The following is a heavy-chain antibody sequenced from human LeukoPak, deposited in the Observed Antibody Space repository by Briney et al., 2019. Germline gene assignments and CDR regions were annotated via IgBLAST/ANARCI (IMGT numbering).Heavy chain of an antibody. V-gene: IGHV3-33*01. Sequence: GGSLRLSCAASGFTFSTYGMHWVRQAPGKGLEWVAVIWYDGSNKYCADSVKGRFTISRDNSKNTLYLQMNSLRAEDTAVYFCARDQYTNSGNWFDPWGQGTLVTVSS. CDR3: ARDQYTNSGNWFDP. CDR2: IWYDGSNK. D-gene: IGHD7-27*01. CDR1: GFTFSTYG. J-gene: IGHJ5*02.